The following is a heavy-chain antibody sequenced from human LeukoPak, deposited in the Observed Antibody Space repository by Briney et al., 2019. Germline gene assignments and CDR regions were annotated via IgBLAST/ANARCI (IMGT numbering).Heavy chain of an antibody. V-gene: IGHV3-11*01. Sequence: GGSLRLSCAASGFTFSDYYMSWIRQAPGKGLEWVSYISSSGSTIYYADSVKGRFTISRDNAKNSLYLQMNSLRAEDTAVYYRARLRGRESEISDYWGQGTLVTVSS. D-gene: IGHD3-16*01. CDR3: ARLRGRESEISDY. CDR2: ISSSGSTI. J-gene: IGHJ4*02. CDR1: GFTFSDYY.